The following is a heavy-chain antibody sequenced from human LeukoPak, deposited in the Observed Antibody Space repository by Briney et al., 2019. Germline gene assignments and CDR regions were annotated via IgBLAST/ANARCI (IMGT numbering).Heavy chain of an antibody. V-gene: IGHV3-30*03. D-gene: IGHD3-10*01. CDR3: ASLLWFGELGDDY. Sequence: PGGSLRLSCAASGFTFSSYGMHWVRQAPGKGLEWVAVISYDGSNKYYADSVKGRFTISRDNSKNTLCLQMNSLRAEDTAVYYCASLLWFGELGDDYWGQGTLVTVSS. J-gene: IGHJ4*02. CDR1: GFTFSSYG. CDR2: ISYDGSNK.